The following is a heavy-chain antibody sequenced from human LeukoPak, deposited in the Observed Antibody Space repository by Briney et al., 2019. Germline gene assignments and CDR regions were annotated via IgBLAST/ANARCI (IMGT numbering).Heavy chain of an antibody. Sequence: PSETLSLTCTVSGGSISSSSYYCGWIRQPPGKGLEWIGTIYYRGSTYYSPSLKSRVTISVDTSNNQFSLKLSSVTAADTALYYCSTSRGTSYYFDYWGLGTLVTVSS. D-gene: IGHD1-26*01. CDR2: IYYRGST. J-gene: IGHJ4*02. CDR3: STSRGTSYYFDY. CDR1: GGSISSSSYY. V-gene: IGHV4-39*01.